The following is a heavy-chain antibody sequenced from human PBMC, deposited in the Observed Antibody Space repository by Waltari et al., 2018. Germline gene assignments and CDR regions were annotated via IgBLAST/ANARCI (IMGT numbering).Heavy chain of an antibody. J-gene: IGHJ6*02. CDR1: GGTFSSYA. CDR2: VSPSFGTA. CDR3: AGSFDYYYGMDV. D-gene: IGHD3-10*01. Sequence: QVQLVQSGAEVKKPGSSVKVSCKASGGTFSSYAISWVRQAPGQGLGWMGRVSPSFGTANYAQKSQGRWTITADTSTSTAYMELSSLRSEDTAVYYCAGSFDYYYGMDVWGQGTTVTVSS. V-gene: IGHV1-69*08.